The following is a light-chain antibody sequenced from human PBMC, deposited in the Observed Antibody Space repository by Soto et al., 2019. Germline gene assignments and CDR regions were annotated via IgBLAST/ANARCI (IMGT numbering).Light chain of an antibody. Sequence: QSALTQPASVSGSPGQSITISCTGSSSDVGAYTSVSWYQQHPGKAPKLMIYEVSNRPSGVSRRFSGSKSGNTASLTISGLQAEDEAHYYCSSYTSDNRDYVFGTGTKVPS. CDR3: SSYTSDNRDYV. V-gene: IGLV2-14*01. J-gene: IGLJ1*01. CDR1: SSDVGAYTS. CDR2: EVS.